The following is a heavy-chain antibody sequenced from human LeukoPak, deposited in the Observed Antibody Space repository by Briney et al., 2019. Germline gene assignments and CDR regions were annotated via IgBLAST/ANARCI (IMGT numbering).Heavy chain of an antibody. CDR1: GYSISNDYH. CDR3: VRELLWSGYSPLYYTDV. V-gene: IGHV4-38-2*02. J-gene: IGHJ6*03. CDR2: IYHSGST. D-gene: IGHD3-3*01. Sequence: SETLSLTCTVSGYSISNDYHWGWIRQPPGKGLEWIGNIYHSGSTYYNPSLKSRVTISVDTSKNQFSLKLSSMTAADTAMYYCVRELLWSGYSPLYYTDVWGKGTAVTVSS.